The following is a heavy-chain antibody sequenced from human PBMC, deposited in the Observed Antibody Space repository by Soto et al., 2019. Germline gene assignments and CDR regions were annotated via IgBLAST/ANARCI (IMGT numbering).Heavy chain of an antibody. J-gene: IGHJ4*02. V-gene: IGHV1-3*01. CDR3: HSLGGMITFGGVIAAYDY. CDR2: INAGNGNT. Sequence: QVQLVQSGAEVKKPGASVKVSCKASGYTFTSYAMHWVSQAPAQRLEWMGWINAGNGNTNYSQKFQGRVTITRDTSASTAYMVQRSLRFEDTVVYCCHSLGGMITFGGVIAAYDYWGQGTLVTVSS. D-gene: IGHD3-16*02. CDR1: GYTFTSYA.